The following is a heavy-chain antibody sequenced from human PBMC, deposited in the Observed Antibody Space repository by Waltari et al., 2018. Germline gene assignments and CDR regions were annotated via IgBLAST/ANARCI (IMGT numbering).Heavy chain of an antibody. CDR2: IHSGGTT. V-gene: IGHV4-61*02. CDR1: GGSISGANNY. Sequence: QLQLQESGPRLVKPSQTLSLTCTVSGGSISGANNYWSWIRQSAGGGLEWVGGIHSGGTTKPRPSLRSPLSISIDRPRNQVSMGLSDVTAADTAGYYCAGDWGGDDSGSVWGQGVPVTVSS. D-gene: IGHD3-10*01. CDR3: AGDWGGDDSGSV. J-gene: IGHJ4*02.